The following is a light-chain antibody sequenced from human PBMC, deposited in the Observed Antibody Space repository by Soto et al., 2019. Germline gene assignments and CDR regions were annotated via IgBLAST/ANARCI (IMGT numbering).Light chain of an antibody. J-gene: IGKJ2*01. Sequence: EVVMTQSPDTLSVSPGERATLSCRASHSVSFNLAWYQQKPGQAPRLRIFGASSRATGVPARFSGSGSGTEFTLTISSLQSEDFAIYYFLQYNNWPPPFYTFGQGTKLEI. CDR3: LQYNNWPPPFYT. CDR1: HSVSFN. V-gene: IGKV3-15*01. CDR2: GAS.